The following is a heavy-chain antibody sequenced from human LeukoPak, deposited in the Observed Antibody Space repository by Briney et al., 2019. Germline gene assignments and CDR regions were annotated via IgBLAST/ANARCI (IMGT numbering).Heavy chain of an antibody. CDR3: VRWVCSSGWVFDY. Sequence: PGGSLRLSCAASGFPFSRYWMSWVRQAPGKGLEWVANIKEDGSEKHYVDSVRGRFTISRGNAKNSLYLQMNSLRADDTAVYYCVRWVCSSGWVFDYWGQGTLVTVSS. J-gene: IGHJ4*02. CDR1: GFPFSRYW. V-gene: IGHV3-7*01. CDR2: IKEDGSEK. D-gene: IGHD6-19*01.